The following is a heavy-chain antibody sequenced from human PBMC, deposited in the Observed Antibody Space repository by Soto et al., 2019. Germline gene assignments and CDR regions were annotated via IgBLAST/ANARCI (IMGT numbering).Heavy chain of an antibody. Sequence: GGSLRLSCAASGFTFSSYGMHWVRQAPGKGLEWVAVISYDGSNKYYADSVKGRFTISRDNSKNTLYLQMNSLRAEDTAVYYCAKVPLRYYGSWSHLYYYYGMDVWGQGTTVTVSS. V-gene: IGHV3-30*18. CDR3: AKVPLRYYGSWSHLYYYYGMDV. CDR1: GFTFSSYG. CDR2: ISYDGSNK. D-gene: IGHD3-10*01. J-gene: IGHJ6*02.